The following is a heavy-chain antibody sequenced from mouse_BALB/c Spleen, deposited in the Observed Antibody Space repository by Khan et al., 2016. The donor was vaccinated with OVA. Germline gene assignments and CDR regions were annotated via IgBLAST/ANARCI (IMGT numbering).Heavy chain of an antibody. CDR3: ARDYGRSFWFAY. CDR2: INPYNDGS. CDR1: GYTFTNYI. J-gene: IGHJ3*01. Sequence: VQLQQSGPELVKPGASVKMSCKASGYTFTNYIIHWVKQKPGQGLEWIGYINPYNDGSKYNETFKGRATLTSDKSPSTAYMELRGLTSEDSADYYCARDYGRSFWFAYWGQGTLVTVSA. D-gene: IGHD1-1*01. V-gene: IGHV1S136*01.